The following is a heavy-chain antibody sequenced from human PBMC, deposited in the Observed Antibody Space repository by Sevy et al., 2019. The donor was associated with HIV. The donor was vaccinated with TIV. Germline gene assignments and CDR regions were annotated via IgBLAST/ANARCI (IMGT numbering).Heavy chain of an antibody. CDR1: GFTFSSYW. CDR3: AREDWGYYYGMDV. J-gene: IGHJ6*02. CDR2: FNSDGSST. V-gene: IGHV3-74*01. Sequence: GGSLRLSCAASGFTFSSYWMHWVRQAPGKGLVWVSRFNSDGSSTSYADSVKGRFTISGDNAKNTLYLQMNSLRAEDTAVYYCAREDWGYYYGMDVWGQGTTVTVSS. D-gene: IGHD3-16*01.